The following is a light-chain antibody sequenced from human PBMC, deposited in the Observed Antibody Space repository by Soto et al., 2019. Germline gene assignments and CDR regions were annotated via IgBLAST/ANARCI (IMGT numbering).Light chain of an antibody. V-gene: IGLV1-36*01. CDR1: SSNIGNNG. J-gene: IGLJ7*01. Sequence: QPVLTQPPSVSEAPGQRVTISCSGSSSNIGNNGVNWYQQLPGKAPKLLIYYDDLLPSGVSDRFSGSKSGTSASLAVSGLQSEDEADYYCAAWDDRLNGWVFGGGTQLTVL. CDR3: AAWDDRLNGWV. CDR2: YDD.